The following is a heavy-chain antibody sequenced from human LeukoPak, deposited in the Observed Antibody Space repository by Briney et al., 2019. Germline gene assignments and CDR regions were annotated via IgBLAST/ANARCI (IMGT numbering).Heavy chain of an antibody. CDR1: GDTFTSYD. Sequence: GASVKVSCKASGDTFTSYDINWVRQATGQGLEWMGWMNPNSGNTGYAQKFQGRVTMTRNTSISTAYMELSSLRSEDTAVYYCARGVGYFDWLLGHYYGMDVWGQGTTVTVSS. V-gene: IGHV1-8*01. CDR2: MNPNSGNT. CDR3: ARGVGYFDWLLGHYYGMDV. D-gene: IGHD3-9*01. J-gene: IGHJ6*02.